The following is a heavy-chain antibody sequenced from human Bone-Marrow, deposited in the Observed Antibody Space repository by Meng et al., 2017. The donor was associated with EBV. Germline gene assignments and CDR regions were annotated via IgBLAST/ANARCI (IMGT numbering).Heavy chain of an antibody. V-gene: IGHV3-74*01. CDR2: LNEHGTIT. J-gene: IGHJ4*02. CDR1: GFSFSSYW. CDR3: SRDLVGSDDY. Sequence: EVQCVGSGGALVAPGVSLRLSCAASGFSFSSYWMHWVRQAPGKGPVWVSRLNEHGTITTYADSVKGRFTISRDNAKNTLYLQMNSLRVEDTAVYYCSRDLVGSDDYWGQGTLVTVSS.